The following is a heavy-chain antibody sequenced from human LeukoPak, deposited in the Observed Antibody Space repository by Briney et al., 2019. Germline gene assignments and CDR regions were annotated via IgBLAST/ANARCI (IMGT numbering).Heavy chain of an antibody. CDR3: ARGGPGYSYDYYFDY. V-gene: IGHV3-30*04. CDR2: ISYDGSNK. CDR1: GFTFSSYA. Sequence: GGSLRLSCAASGFTFSSYAMHWVRQAPGKGLEWVAVISYDGSNKYYADSVKGRFTISRDNSKNTLYLQMNSLRAEDTAVYYCARGGPGYSYDYYFDYWGQGTLVTVSS. J-gene: IGHJ4*02. D-gene: IGHD5-18*01.